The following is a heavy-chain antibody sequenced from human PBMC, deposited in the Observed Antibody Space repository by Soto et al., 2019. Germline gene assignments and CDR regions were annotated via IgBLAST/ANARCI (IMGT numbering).Heavy chain of an antibody. CDR1: GFTFDDYA. CDR3: AKGLRATITLTPFDY. D-gene: IGHD5-12*01. Sequence: EVQLVESGGGLVQPGRSLRLSCAASGFTFDDYAMHWVRQAPGKGLEWVSGISWNSGSIGYADSVKGRFTISRDNAKNSLYLQMNSLRAEDTALYYCAKGLRATITLTPFDYWGQGTLVTVSS. V-gene: IGHV3-9*01. CDR2: ISWNSGSI. J-gene: IGHJ4*02.